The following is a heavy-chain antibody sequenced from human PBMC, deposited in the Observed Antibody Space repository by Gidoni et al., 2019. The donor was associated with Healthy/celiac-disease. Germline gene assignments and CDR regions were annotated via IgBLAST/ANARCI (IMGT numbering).Heavy chain of an antibody. V-gene: IGHV1-69*01. CDR1: GGTFSSYA. CDR2: IIPIFGTA. Sequence: QVQLVQSGAEVKKPGSSVQVSCKASGGTFSSYAISWVRQAPGQGLEWMGGIIPIFGTANYAQKFQGRVTITADESTSTAYMELSSLRSEDTAVYYCARVIAVVWEGPYNWFDPWGQGTLVTVSS. CDR3: ARVIAVVWEGPYNWFDP. D-gene: IGHD6-19*01. J-gene: IGHJ5*02.